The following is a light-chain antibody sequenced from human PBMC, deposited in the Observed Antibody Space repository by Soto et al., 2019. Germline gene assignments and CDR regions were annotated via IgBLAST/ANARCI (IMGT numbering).Light chain of an antibody. CDR3: TSYTSSITYV. Sequence: QSALTQPASVSGSPGQSITISCTGTRSDVGGYNYVSWYQQHPGKAPKLMIYEVNNRPSGVSNRFSGSKSGNTASLTISGLQAEDEADYYCTSYTSSITYVFGTGTKLTVL. CDR1: RSDVGGYNY. V-gene: IGLV2-14*01. CDR2: EVN. J-gene: IGLJ1*01.